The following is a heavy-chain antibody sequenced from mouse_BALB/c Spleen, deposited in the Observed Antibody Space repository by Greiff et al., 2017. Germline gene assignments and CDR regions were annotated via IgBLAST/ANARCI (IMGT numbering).Heavy chain of an antibody. J-gene: IGHJ2*01. D-gene: IGHD2-1*01. CDR3: ARGRAYGNPFYYFDY. CDR2: ISSGGST. Sequence: EVNVVESGGGLVKPGGSLKLSCAASGFTFSSYAMSWVRQTPEKRLEWVASISSGGSTYYPDSVKGRFTISRDNARNILYLQMSSLRSEDTAMYYCARGRAYGNPFYYFDYWGQGTTLTVSS. CDR1: GFTFSSYA. V-gene: IGHV5-6-5*01.